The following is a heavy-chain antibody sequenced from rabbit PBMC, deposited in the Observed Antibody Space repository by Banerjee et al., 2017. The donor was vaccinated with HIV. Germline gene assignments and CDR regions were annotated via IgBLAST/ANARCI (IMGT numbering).Heavy chain of an antibody. D-gene: IGHD6-1*01. CDR2: IYAGSSGIT. Sequence: QSLEESGGDLVKPGASLTLTCTASGFTLSSYWICWVRQAPGKGLEWIACIYAGSSGITSYATWAKGRFTISKTSSTTVTLEMTSLAAADTATYFCARYIDYGYNFWGPGTLVTVS. J-gene: IGHJ4*01. CDR1: GFTLSSYW. CDR3: ARYIDYGYNF. V-gene: IGHV1S40*01.